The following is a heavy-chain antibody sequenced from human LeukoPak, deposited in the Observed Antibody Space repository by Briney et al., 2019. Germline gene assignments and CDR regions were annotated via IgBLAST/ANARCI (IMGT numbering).Heavy chain of an antibody. V-gene: IGHV3-30*18. J-gene: IGHJ4*02. D-gene: IGHD6-19*01. CDR2: ISYDGSNK. Sequence: QPGGSLRLSCAASGFTFSSYGMHWVRQAPGKGLEWVAVISYDGSNKYYADSVKGRFTISRDNFKNTVYVQMNSLRAEGTAVYYCAKVSVMGPYSSGWYSTYFDYWGQGTLVTVSS. CDR3: AKVSVMGPYSSGWYSTYFDY. CDR1: GFTFSSYG.